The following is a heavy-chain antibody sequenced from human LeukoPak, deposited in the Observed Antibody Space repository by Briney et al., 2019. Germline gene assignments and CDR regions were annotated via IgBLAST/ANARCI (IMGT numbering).Heavy chain of an antibody. CDR1: GYFFTTYG. D-gene: IGHD1-14*01. J-gene: IGHJ4*02. CDR2: ISAYNGNT. CDR3: ARDGGGSDRMYYFDN. Sequence: ASVKVSCKASGYFFTTYGISWVRQAPGQGLEWMGWISAYNGNTNYAQKLQGRVTMTTDTSTSTAYMELRSLRSDDTAVYYCARDGGGSDRMYYFDNWGQGTLVTVSS. V-gene: IGHV1-18*01.